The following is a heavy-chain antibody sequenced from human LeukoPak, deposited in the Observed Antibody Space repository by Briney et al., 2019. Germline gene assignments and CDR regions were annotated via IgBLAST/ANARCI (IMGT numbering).Heavy chain of an antibody. J-gene: IGHJ6*03. V-gene: IGHV1-46*01. CDR2: INPSGGST. Sequence: ASVKVSCKASGYTFTSYYMHWVRQAPGQGLEWMGIINPSGGSTSYAQKFQGRVTMTRDMSTNTVYMELSSLRSEDTAAYYCASTVAGGYYYYYMDVWGKGTTVTVSS. CDR3: ASTVAGGYYYYYMDV. D-gene: IGHD6-19*01. CDR1: GYTFTSYY.